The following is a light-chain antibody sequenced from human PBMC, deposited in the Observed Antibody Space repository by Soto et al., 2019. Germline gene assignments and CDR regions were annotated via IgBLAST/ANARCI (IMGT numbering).Light chain of an antibody. CDR3: SSYAGSNKV. V-gene: IGLV2-8*01. Sequence: SALTQPPSASGSPGQSVAISCTGTSSDVGGYEFVSWYQQHPGKAPKLIIYEVTKRPSGVPDRFSGSKSGNTASLTVSGLQAEDEADYYCSSYAGSNKVFGGGTKLTVL. CDR2: EVT. J-gene: IGLJ2*01. CDR1: SSDVGGYEF.